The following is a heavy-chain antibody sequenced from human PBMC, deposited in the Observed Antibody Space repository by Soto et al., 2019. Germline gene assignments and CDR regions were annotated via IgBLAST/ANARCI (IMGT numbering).Heavy chain of an antibody. J-gene: IGHJ4*02. D-gene: IGHD6-13*01. CDR2: VNTYNGSP. V-gene: IGHV1-18*01. CDR3: ARDSQYSTSWQRFDS. CDR1: GYTFTDYA. Sequence: QVQLVQSGVEVKKPGASVKVSCKASGYTFTDYAISWVRQAPGRGLEWMGWVNTYNGSPNYAQICQGRVTMTTDTSTDTADMELRSLKSDDSAVYYCARDSQYSTSWQRFDSWGQGTLVTVSS.